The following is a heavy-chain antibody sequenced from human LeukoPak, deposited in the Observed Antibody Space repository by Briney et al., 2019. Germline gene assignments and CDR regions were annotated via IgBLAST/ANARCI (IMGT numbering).Heavy chain of an antibody. CDR1: GGSFRGYY. D-gene: IGHD5-18*01. Sequence: SETLSLTCAVYGGSFRGYYWSWIRQPPGKGLEWIGEINHSGSTNYNPSLKSRVTISVDTSKNQFSLKLSSVTAADTAVYYCARGIRLRRRFDYWGQGTLVTVSS. CDR3: ARGIRLRRRFDY. V-gene: IGHV4-34*01. CDR2: INHSGST. J-gene: IGHJ4*02.